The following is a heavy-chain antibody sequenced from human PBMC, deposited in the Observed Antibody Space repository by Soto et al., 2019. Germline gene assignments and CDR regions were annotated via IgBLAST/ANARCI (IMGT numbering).Heavy chain of an antibody. V-gene: IGHV3-74*01. CDR1: GFSFKIYW. Sequence: PGGSLRLSCEGSGFSFKIYWMHWVRQAPGEGLVWVSRINSDGTYTDYADSVKGRFAVSRDNAKNKVYLQMKSLRAEDTAVYYCATPYSTSGRGAMDVWGQGTTVTVS. CDR2: INSDGTYT. CDR3: ATPYSTSGRGAMDV. J-gene: IGHJ6*02. D-gene: IGHD6-6*01.